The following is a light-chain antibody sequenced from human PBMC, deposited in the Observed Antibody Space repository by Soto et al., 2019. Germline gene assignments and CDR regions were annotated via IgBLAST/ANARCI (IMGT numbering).Light chain of an antibody. Sequence: QSALTQPPSASGSPGQSVTISCTGTSSDVGGYNYVPWYQQYPGKAPKLMIYEVSKRPPGVPDRFSGSKSGKTASLTVSGLQPEDEADYYCTSYAGSNIWVFGGGTKLTVL. CDR3: TSYAGSNIWV. J-gene: IGLJ3*02. V-gene: IGLV2-8*01. CDR1: SSDVGGYNY. CDR2: EVS.